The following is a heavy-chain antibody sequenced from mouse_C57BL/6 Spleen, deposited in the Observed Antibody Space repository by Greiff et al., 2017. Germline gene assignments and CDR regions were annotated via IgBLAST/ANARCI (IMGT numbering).Heavy chain of an antibody. Sequence: GAELMKPGASVKLSCKATGYTFTGYWIEWVKQRPGHGLEWIGEILPGSGSTNYNEKFKGKATFTADTSSNTAYMQLSSLTTEDSAIDYCARRPETGTKGYYFDYWGQGTTLTVSS. J-gene: IGHJ2*01. CDR1: GYTFTGYW. V-gene: IGHV1-9*01. CDR2: ILPGSGST. CDR3: ARRPETGTKGYYFDY. D-gene: IGHD4-1*01.